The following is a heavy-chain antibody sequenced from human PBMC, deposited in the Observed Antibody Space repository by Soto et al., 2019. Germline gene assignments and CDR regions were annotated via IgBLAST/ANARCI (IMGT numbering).Heavy chain of an antibody. D-gene: IGHD5-12*01. V-gene: IGHV4-34*01. Sequence: ASETLSLTCAVYGGSFSGYYWSWIRQPPGKGLEWIGEINHSGSTNYNPSLKSRVTISVDTSKNQFSLKLSSETAADTAVYYCARSRLKWLRSPYFDYWGQGTLVTVSS. CDR2: INHSGST. CDR3: ARSRLKWLRSPYFDY. CDR1: GGSFSGYY. J-gene: IGHJ4*02.